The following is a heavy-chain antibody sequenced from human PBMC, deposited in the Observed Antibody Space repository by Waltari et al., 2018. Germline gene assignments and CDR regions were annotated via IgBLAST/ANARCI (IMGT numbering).Heavy chain of an antibody. J-gene: IGHJ4*02. CDR2: NSGSGVDT. V-gene: IGHV3-23*01. D-gene: IGHD6-13*01. CDR1: GISLRKFG. Sequence: VQLLESGGGLVQPGGSLRLSCAASGISLRKFGMSWVRQAPGKGLELVSGNSGSGVDTHYADSVKGRFIISRDKSKNTLYLQMNSLRVDDTAMYYCAKDWQQLEDLSPTPFDSWGQGTLVTVSS. CDR3: AKDWQQLEDLSPTPFDS.